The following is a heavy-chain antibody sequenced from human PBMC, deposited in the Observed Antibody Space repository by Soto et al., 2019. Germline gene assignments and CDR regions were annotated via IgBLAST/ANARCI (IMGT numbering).Heavy chain of an antibody. CDR2: ISSSGDYI. CDR1: GFGFSTFS. J-gene: IGHJ6*02. D-gene: IGHD1-1*01. V-gene: IGHV3-21*01. CDR3: ARDRNNRHQGMDV. Sequence: EVQLVESGGGLVKPGGSLRLSCAASGFGFSTFSINWVRQAPGKGLEWLSSISSSGDYIYYADSVKGRFTISRDNAKNSVFLQMDSLRADDTALYFCARDRNNRHQGMDVWGHGTAVTVSS.